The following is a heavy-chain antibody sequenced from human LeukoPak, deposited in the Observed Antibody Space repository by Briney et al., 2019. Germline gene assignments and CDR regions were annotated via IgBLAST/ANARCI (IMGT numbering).Heavy chain of an antibody. D-gene: IGHD2-21*02. J-gene: IGHJ5*02. CDR1: GGSISSSSYY. CDR3: ASGGIVVVTAVFDP. Sequence: SETLSLTCTVSGGSISSSSYYWGWIRQPPGKGLEWIGSIYYSGSTYYNPSLKSRVTISVDTSKNQFSLELSSVTAADTAVYYCASGGIVVVTAVFDPWGQGTLVTVSS. V-gene: IGHV4-39*01. CDR2: IYYSGST.